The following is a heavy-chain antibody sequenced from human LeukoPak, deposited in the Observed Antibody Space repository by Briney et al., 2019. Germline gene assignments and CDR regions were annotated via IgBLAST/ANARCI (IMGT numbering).Heavy chain of an antibody. Sequence: AREWIGRIYTSGSTNYNPSLKSRVTISVDTSKNQFSLKLSSVTAADTAVYYCARAELYYFDYWGQGTLVTVSS. CDR2: IYTSGST. D-gene: IGHD1-26*01. CDR3: ARAELYYFDY. J-gene: IGHJ4*02. V-gene: IGHV4-61*02.